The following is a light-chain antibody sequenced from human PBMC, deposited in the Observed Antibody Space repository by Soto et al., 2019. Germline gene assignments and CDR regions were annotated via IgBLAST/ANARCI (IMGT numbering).Light chain of an antibody. V-gene: IGKV3-15*01. CDR2: GAS. CDR3: QQYNNWPLT. Sequence: EIVITQSPATLSVSPGERATLSCRASQSVTSNLARYQQKPGQPPRRLIYGASTRATGIPARFSGSGSGTEFTLTISSLQSEDFAVYYCQQYNNWPLTFGGGTKVEIK. J-gene: IGKJ4*01. CDR1: QSVTSN.